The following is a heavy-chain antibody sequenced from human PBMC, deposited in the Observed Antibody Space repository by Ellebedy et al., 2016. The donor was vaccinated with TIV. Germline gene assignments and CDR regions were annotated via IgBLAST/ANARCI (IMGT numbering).Heavy chain of an antibody. CDR1: GFTFSRYG. J-gene: IGHJ4*02. CDR2: TRSDGSNK. D-gene: IGHD2-15*01. Sequence: GESLKISCAASGFTFSRYGIHWVRQAPGKGLEWIGFTRSDGSNKYYADSVKGRFTISRDNSKNTVYLEMNLLRPDDTAMYYCAHDWAGECGRTRCAKYWGQGTLVTVSS. CDR3: AHDWAGECGRTRCAKY. V-gene: IGHV3-30*02.